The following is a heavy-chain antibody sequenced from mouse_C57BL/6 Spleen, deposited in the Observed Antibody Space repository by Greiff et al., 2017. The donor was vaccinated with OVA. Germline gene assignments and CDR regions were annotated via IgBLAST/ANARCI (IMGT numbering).Heavy chain of an antibody. CDR2: IDPETGGT. CDR1: GYTFTDYE. CDR3: TRGAAY. V-gene: IGHV1-15*01. J-gene: IGHJ3*01. Sequence: VQLQESGAELVRPGASVTLSCKASGYTFTDYEMHWVKQTPVHGLEWIGAIDPETGGTAYNQKFKGKAILTADKSSSTAYMELRSLTSEDSAVYYCTRGAAYWGQGTLVTVSA.